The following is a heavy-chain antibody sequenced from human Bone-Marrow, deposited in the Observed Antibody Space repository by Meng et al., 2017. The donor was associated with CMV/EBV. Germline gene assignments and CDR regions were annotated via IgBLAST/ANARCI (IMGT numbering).Heavy chain of an antibody. Sequence: GESLKISCAASGFTFSSYEMNWVRQAPGKGLEWVAFIRYDGSNKYYADSVKGRFTISRDNSKNTLYLQMNSLRAEDTAVYYCAKESSGWGYNWFDPWGQGTLVTVSS. J-gene: IGHJ5*02. CDR2: IRYDGSNK. CDR3: AKESSGWGYNWFDP. CDR1: GFTFSSYE. V-gene: IGHV3-30*02. D-gene: IGHD6-19*01.